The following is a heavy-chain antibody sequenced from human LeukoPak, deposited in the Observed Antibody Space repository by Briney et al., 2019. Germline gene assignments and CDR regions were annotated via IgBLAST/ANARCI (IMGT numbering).Heavy chain of an antibody. V-gene: IGHV3-48*02. D-gene: IGHD2-21*02. CDR3: AKDPITYCGGDCYSWPPGIDY. J-gene: IGHJ4*02. CDR1: GFTFSSYS. CDR2: ISSSSDTI. Sequence: GGSLRLSCAASGFTFSSYSMNWVRQAPGKGLEWVSYISSSSDTIYYADSVKGRFTISRDNAKRSLYLQMNSLRDEDTAVYYCAKDPITYCGGDCYSWPPGIDYWGQGTLVTVSS.